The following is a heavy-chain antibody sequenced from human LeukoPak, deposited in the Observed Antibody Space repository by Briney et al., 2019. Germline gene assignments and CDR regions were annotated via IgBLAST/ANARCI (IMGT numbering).Heavy chain of an antibody. V-gene: IGHV1-2*02. Sequence: ASVKVSCKASGYTFTGYYMHWVRQAPGQGLEWMGWINPNSGGTNYAQKFQGRVTMTRDTSISTAYMDLSRLRSDDTAVYYCARVTYDSSGYPNPYNWFDPWGQGTLVTVSS. D-gene: IGHD3-22*01. CDR3: ARVTYDSSGYPNPYNWFDP. J-gene: IGHJ5*02. CDR1: GYTFTGYY. CDR2: INPNSGGT.